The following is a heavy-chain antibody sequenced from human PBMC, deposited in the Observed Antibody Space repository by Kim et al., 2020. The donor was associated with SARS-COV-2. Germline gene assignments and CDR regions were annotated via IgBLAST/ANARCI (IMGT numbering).Heavy chain of an antibody. CDR3: AKSSYDFWSGLDTPGPFDY. Sequence: GGSLRLSCAASGFTFSSYGMHWVRQAPGKGLEWVAVISYDGSNKYYADSVKGRFTISRDNSKNTLYLHMNSLRAEDTAVYYCAKSSYDFWSGLDTPGPFDYWGQGTLVTVSS. D-gene: IGHD3-3*01. J-gene: IGHJ4*02. CDR2: ISYDGSNK. CDR1: GFTFSSYG. V-gene: IGHV3-30*18.